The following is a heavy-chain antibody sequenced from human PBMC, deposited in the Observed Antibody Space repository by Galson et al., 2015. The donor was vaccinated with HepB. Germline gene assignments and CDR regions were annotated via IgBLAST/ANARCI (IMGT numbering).Heavy chain of an antibody. D-gene: IGHD3-10*01. CDR2: ISGSGGST. Sequence: SLRLSCAASGFTFSSYAMSWVRQAPGKGLEWVSAISGSGGSTYYADSVKGRFTISRDNSKNTLYLQMNSLRAEDTAVYYCAKDPSFGWFGEQTVDYWGQGTLVTVSS. V-gene: IGHV3-23*01. CDR1: GFTFSSYA. CDR3: AKDPSFGWFGEQTVDY. J-gene: IGHJ4*02.